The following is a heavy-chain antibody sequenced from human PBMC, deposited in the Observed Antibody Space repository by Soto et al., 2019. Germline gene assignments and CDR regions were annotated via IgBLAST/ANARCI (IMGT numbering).Heavy chain of an antibody. CDR2: IYYSGST. J-gene: IGHJ4*02. CDR1: GGSIGSYS. CDR3: ARDGFHNDESGSKDDGFDY. Sequence: QVRLQESGPGLVKPSETLSLTCAVSGGSIGSYSWNWIRQSPGKGLEWIGKIYYSGSTGYNPSLQSRVTIPLDMSNTQSSLSRKLSSMTAADTAVYYCARDGFHNDESGSKDDGFDYWGQGILVTVSA. V-gene: IGHV4-59*01. D-gene: IGHD3-3*01.